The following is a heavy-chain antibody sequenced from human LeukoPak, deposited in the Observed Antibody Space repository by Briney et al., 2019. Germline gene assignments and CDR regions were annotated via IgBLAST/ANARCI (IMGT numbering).Heavy chain of an antibody. CDR3: ARPQAVADYFDY. D-gene: IGHD6-19*01. J-gene: IGHJ4*02. V-gene: IGHV4-39*01. CDR2: IYYSGST. CDR1: GGSISSSSYY. Sequence: SETLSLTCTVSGGSISSSSYYWGWNRQPPGKGLEWIGSIYYSGSTYYNPSLKSRVTISVDTSKNQFSLKLSSVTAADTAVYYCARPQAVADYFDYWGQGTLVTVSS.